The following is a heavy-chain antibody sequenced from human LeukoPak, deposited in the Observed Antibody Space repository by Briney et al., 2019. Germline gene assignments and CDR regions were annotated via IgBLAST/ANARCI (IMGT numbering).Heavy chain of an antibody. V-gene: IGHV1-18*01. CDR1: GYTFTSYG. Sequence: ASVKVSCKASGYTFTSYGINWVRQAPGQGLEWMGWISAYNGNTNYAQKLQGRVTMTTDTSTSTAYMELRSLRSDDTAVYYCARDRPRVGATAPYYFDYWGQGTLVTVSS. J-gene: IGHJ4*02. D-gene: IGHD1-26*01. CDR2: ISAYNGNT. CDR3: ARDRPRVGATAPYYFDY.